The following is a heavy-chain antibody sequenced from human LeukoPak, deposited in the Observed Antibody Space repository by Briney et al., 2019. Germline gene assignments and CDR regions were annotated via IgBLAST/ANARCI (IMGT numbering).Heavy chain of an antibody. CDR2: ISSSSSYI. J-gene: IGHJ4*02. V-gene: IGHV3-21*01. D-gene: IGHD5-18*01. Sequence: GGSLRLSCAASGFTFSSYSMNWVRQAPGKGLEWVSSISSSSSYIYFADSVKGRFTISRDNAKNSLYLQMNSLRAEDTAVYYCARVGYSYGVFDYWGQGTLVTVSS. CDR1: GFTFSSYS. CDR3: ARVGYSYGVFDY.